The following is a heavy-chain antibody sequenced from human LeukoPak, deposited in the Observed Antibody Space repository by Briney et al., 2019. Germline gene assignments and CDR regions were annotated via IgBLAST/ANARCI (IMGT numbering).Heavy chain of an antibody. CDR2: IYHSEST. CDR1: GYSISSGYY. V-gene: IGHV4-38-2*01. Sequence: SETLSLTCAVSGYSISSGYYWGWIRQPPGKGLEWIGSIYHSESTYYNPSLKSRFTISVDTSKNQFSLKLSSVTAADTAVYYCARLLGYYFDYWGQGTLVTVSS. CDR3: ARLLGYYFDY. J-gene: IGHJ4*02. D-gene: IGHD1-26*01.